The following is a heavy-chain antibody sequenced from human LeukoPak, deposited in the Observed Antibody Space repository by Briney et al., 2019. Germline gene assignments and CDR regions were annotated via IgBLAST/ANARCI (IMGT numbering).Heavy chain of an antibody. CDR1: GGSISSNSYY. J-gene: IGHJ4*02. V-gene: IGHV4-39*07. CDR3: AREILYDSTGYYL. CDR2: IYYSGST. Sequence: SETLSLTCTVSGGSISSNSYYWGWIRQPPGKGLEWIGSIYYSGSTYYNPSLNIRVTISVDTSKNQFSLNLRSVTAADTAVYYCAREILYDSTGYYLWGQGTLVTVSS. D-gene: IGHD3-22*01.